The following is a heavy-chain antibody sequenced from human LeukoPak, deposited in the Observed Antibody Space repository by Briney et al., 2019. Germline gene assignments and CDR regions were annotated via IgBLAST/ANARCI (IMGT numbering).Heavy chain of an antibody. Sequence: GESLKISCKGSGYGFTSYWIGWVRQMPGKGLEWMGIIYPGDSDTRYSPSFQGQVTISADKSISTAYLQWSSLKASDTAMYYCARHRGMYSSSWYPDYWGQGTLVTVSS. CDR1: GYGFTSYW. CDR3: ARHRGMYSSSWYPDY. J-gene: IGHJ4*02. V-gene: IGHV5-51*01. D-gene: IGHD6-13*01. CDR2: IYPGDSDT.